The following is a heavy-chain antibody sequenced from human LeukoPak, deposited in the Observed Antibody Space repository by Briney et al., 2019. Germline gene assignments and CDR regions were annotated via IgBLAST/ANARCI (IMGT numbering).Heavy chain of an antibody. V-gene: IGHV3-66*01. CDR2: IYSGGST. Sequence: GGSLRLSCAASGFTFSSYSMNWVRQAPGKGLEWVSVIYSGGSTYYADSVKGRFTISRDNSKNTLYLQMNSLRAEDTAVYYCARDQVGATTGFDYWGQGTLVTVSS. D-gene: IGHD1-26*01. CDR3: ARDQVGATTGFDY. CDR1: GFTFSSYS. J-gene: IGHJ4*02.